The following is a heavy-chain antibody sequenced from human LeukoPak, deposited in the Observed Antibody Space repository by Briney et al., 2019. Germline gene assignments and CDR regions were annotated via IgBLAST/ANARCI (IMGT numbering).Heavy chain of an antibody. CDR2: ISYDGSNK. J-gene: IGHJ4*02. D-gene: IGHD5-24*01. CDR1: GFTFSSYG. CDR3: ARLEMATINPHFDY. Sequence: GGSLRLSCAASGFTFSSYGMHWVRQAPGKGLEWVAVISYDGSNKYYADSVKGRFTISRDNSKNTLYLQMKSLRAEDTAVYYCARLEMATINPHFDYWGQGTLVTVSS. V-gene: IGHV3-30*03.